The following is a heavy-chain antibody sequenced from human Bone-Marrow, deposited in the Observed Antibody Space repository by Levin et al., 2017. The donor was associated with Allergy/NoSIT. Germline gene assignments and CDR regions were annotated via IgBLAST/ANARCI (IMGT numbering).Heavy chain of an antibody. Sequence: KVSCAASGFSFSDSAIHWVRQASGKGLEWLGRIRSKANTYATAYAASVKGRFTISRDDSKNTAYLQMNSLKSDDSAVYYCSRLGYFDFWSGYSGYYYYMDVWGKGTTVTVSS. CDR3: SRLGYFDFWSGYSGYYYYMDV. J-gene: IGHJ6*03. V-gene: IGHV3-73*01. CDR1: GFSFSDSA. CDR2: IRSKANTYAT. D-gene: IGHD3-3*01.